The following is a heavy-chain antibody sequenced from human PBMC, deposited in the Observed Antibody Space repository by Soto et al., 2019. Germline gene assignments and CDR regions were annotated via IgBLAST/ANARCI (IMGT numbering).Heavy chain of an antibody. V-gene: IGHV1-69*10. CDR3: VRAAKRYFDY. J-gene: IGHJ4*02. Sequence: SVKVSCKASGGTYNTFAISWVRQAPGQGLEWMGGIIPVLGPAFYAQKFQGRVTITADKSTTTAYLELTSLRSEDTAVYYCVRAAKRYFDYCGQGPLVTVSS. CDR1: GGTYNTFA. CDR2: IIPVLGPA.